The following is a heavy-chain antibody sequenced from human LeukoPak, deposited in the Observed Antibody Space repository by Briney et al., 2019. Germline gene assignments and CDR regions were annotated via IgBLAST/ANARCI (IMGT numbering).Heavy chain of an antibody. CDR2: IYTSGST. CDR3: ARDWDAFDI. Sequence: SETLSLTCAVYGGSFSGYYWSWIRQPAGKGLEWIGRIYTSGSTNYNPSLKSRVTISVDTSKNQFSLKLSSVTAADTAVYYCARDWDAFDIWGQGTMVTVSS. J-gene: IGHJ3*02. V-gene: IGHV4-4*07. CDR1: GGSFSGYY.